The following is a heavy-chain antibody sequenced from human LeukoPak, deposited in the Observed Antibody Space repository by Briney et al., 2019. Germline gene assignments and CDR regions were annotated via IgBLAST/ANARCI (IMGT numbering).Heavy chain of an antibody. Sequence: GGSLRLSCAAPGFTFSSYSMNWVRQAPGKGLEWVSYISSRSSSIYYADSVKGRFTLSRDNAKNSLYLQMNSLRDEDTAVYYCARGDYGDRDLDYWGQGTLVTVSS. D-gene: IGHD4-17*01. V-gene: IGHV3-48*02. CDR1: GFTFSSYS. J-gene: IGHJ4*02. CDR2: ISSRSSSI. CDR3: ARGDYGDRDLDY.